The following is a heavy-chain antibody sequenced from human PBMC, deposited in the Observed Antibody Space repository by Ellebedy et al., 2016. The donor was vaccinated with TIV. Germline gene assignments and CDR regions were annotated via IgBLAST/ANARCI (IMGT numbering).Heavy chain of an antibody. CDR3: ARGTTTFVGYAFDI. J-gene: IGHJ3*02. Sequence: LRLSCAVSGGSISSGGYSWSWIRQPPGKGLEWIGYIYHSGSTYYNPSLKSRVTISVDRSKNQFSLKLSSVTAADTAVYYCARGTTTFVGYAFDIWGQGTMVTVSS. D-gene: IGHD3-10*02. CDR2: IYHSGST. V-gene: IGHV4-30-2*01. CDR1: GGSISSGGYS.